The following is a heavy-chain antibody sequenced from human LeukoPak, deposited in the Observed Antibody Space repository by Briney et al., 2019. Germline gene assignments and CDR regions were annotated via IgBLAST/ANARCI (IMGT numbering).Heavy chain of an antibody. J-gene: IGHJ4*02. CDR1: GFTFSSYW. CDR2: INKDGGEK. D-gene: IGHD1-26*01. V-gene: IGHV3-7*03. CDR3: VKDPPPRYSGSPPAY. Sequence: PGGSLRLSCAASGFTFSSYWMSWVRQAPGKGLEWVANINKDGGEKYYVDSVKGRFTISRDNAKNSLYLQMNSLRADDTAVYYGVKDPPPRYSGSPPAYWGQGTLVTVSS.